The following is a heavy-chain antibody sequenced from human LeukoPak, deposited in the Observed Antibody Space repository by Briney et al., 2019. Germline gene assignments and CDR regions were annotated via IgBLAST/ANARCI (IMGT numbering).Heavy chain of an antibody. CDR1: GASFSGHY. D-gene: IGHD3-10*01. V-gene: IGHV4-34*01. CDR2: INHSGST. Sequence: SETLSLTCAVYGASFSGHYWTWIRQPPGRGLEWIGEINHSGSTTSNPSLNNRVTISVDTSKNQFSLKLTSVTAADTAVYYCARPRYGSGSLDSWGQGTLVTVSS. J-gene: IGHJ4*02. CDR3: ARPRYGSGSLDS.